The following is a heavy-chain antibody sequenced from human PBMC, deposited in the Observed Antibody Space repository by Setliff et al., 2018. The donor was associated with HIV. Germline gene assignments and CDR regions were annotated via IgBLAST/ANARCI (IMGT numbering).Heavy chain of an antibody. CDR1: GYTFTGHY. D-gene: IGHD5-18*01. J-gene: IGHJ4*02. V-gene: IGHV1-2*02. CDR2: INPNNGAS. Sequence: ASVKVSCKASGYTFTGHYMHWVRQAPGQGLEWMGWINPNNGASNYAQRFQGRVTMTRDTSISTAYMELSRLRSDDTAVYYCAREGYSSGSFDSWGQGALVTVSS. CDR3: AREGYSSGSFDS.